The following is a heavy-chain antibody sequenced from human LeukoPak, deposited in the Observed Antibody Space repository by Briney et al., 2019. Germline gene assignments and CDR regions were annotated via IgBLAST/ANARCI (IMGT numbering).Heavy chain of an antibody. V-gene: IGHV4-34*01. J-gene: IGHJ6*02. CDR1: GGSFSGYY. CDR2: INHSGST. CDR3: ARAGQYQLFQIYYYYGMDV. D-gene: IGHD2-2*01. Sequence: SETLSLTCAVYGGSFSGYYWSWIRQPPGKGLEWIGEINHSGSTNYNPSLKSRVTISVDTSKNQFSLKLSSVTAADTAVYYCARAGQYQLFQIYYYYGMDVWGQGTTVTVS.